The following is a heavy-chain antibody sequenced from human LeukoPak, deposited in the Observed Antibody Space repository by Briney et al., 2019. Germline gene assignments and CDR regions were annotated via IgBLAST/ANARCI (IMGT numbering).Heavy chain of an antibody. D-gene: IGHD6-19*01. Sequence: SETLSLTCTVSGGSISSYYWSWIRQPPGKGLEWIGYIYYSGSTNYNPSLKSRVTISVDTSKNQFSLKLSSVTAADTAVYYCARDRIAVAGTVGGVYYYYGMDVWGQGTTVTVSS. CDR3: ARDRIAVAGTVGGVYYYYGMDV. V-gene: IGHV4-59*01. J-gene: IGHJ6*02. CDR1: GGSISSYY. CDR2: IYYSGST.